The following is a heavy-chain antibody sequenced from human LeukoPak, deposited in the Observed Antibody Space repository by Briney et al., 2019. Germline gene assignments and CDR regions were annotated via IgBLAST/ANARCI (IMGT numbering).Heavy chain of an antibody. D-gene: IGHD3-16*01. CDR3: VRRDMPSVAMDY. CDR2: INHSGST. CDR1: GGSFSGYY. V-gene: IGHV4-34*01. J-gene: IGHJ4*02. Sequence: SETLSLTCAVYGGSFSGYYWSWIRQPPGKGLEWIGEINHSGSTNYNPSLKSRVTISVDTSKNQFSLKLSSVTAADTAVYYCVRRDMPSVAMDYWGQGTLVTVSS.